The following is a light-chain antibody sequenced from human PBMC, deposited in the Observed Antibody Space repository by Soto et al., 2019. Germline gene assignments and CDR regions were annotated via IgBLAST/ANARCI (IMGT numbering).Light chain of an antibody. CDR3: CSYAGSYTLGV. J-gene: IGLJ1*01. CDR2: DVS. Sequence: QSALTQPRSVSGSPGQSVTISCTGTSSDVGGYNYVSWYQHHPGQAPKLMIYDVSQRPSGVPDRFSGSKSGYTASLTISGLQTEDEADYYCCSYAGSYTLGVFGTGTKLTVL. V-gene: IGLV2-11*01. CDR1: SSDVGGYNY.